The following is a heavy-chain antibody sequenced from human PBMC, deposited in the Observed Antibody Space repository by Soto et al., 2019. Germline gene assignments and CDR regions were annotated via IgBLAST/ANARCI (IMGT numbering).Heavy chain of an antibody. D-gene: IGHD1-1*01. CDR2: IYPVDSDA. Sequence: GDSLKISCKFSGMTFINHCISSVRQMPGKVLEWMGIIYPVDSDARYIPSLAVQVTISVDKSITTAYLNWSSLEASDSAVYYCARKGDMPEKNDDDFDIWGKGRLVSVSS. J-gene: IGHJ3*02. CDR3: ARKGDMPEKNDDDFDI. V-gene: IGHV5-51*01. CDR1: GMTFINHC.